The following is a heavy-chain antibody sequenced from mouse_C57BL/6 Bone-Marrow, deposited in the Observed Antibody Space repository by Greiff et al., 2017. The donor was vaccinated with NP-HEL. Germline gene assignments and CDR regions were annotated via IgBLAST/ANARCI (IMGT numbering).Heavy chain of an antibody. Sequence: QVQLQQPGAELVRPGTSVKLSCKASGYTFTSYWMHWVKQRPGQGLEWIGVIDPSDSYTNYHQKFKGKATLTVDTSSSTAYMQLSSLTSEDSAVYYCASHYGSSYVGYWGQGTTLTVSS. J-gene: IGHJ2*01. V-gene: IGHV1-59*01. CDR1: GYTFTSYW. CDR3: ASHYGSSYVGY. CDR2: IDPSDSYT. D-gene: IGHD1-1*01.